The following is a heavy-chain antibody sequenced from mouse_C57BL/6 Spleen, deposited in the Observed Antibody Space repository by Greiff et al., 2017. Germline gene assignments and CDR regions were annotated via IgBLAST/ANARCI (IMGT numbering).Heavy chain of an antibody. J-gene: IGHJ2*01. Sequence: EVQLVESGGGLVQPKGSLTLSCAASGFSFNTYAMNWVRQAPGKGLEWVARIRSKSNNYATYYADSVKDRFTISRDDSESMLYLQMNNLKTDDTAMYYCVRQGGNYDFDYWGQCTTLTVSS. V-gene: IGHV10-1*01. CDR2: IRSKSNNYAT. D-gene: IGHD2-1*01. CDR3: VRQGGNYDFDY. CDR1: GFSFNTYA.